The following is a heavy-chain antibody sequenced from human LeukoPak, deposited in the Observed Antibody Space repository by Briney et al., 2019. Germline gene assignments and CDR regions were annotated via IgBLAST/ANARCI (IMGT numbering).Heavy chain of an antibody. J-gene: IGHJ3*02. CDR2: ISTYNTNT. CDR3: ARDQLRFLVPSGGTYAFDI. V-gene: IGHV1-18*01. Sequence: GASVKVSCTAPGNTFTRNGLSWVRQAPEQGLEWMGWISTYNTNTKYAQKFQGRVTMTIDTSTSTAYMELRSLRSDDTAVYYCARDQLRFLVPSGGTYAFDIWGQGTVVTVSS. D-gene: IGHD3-3*01. CDR1: GNTFTRNG.